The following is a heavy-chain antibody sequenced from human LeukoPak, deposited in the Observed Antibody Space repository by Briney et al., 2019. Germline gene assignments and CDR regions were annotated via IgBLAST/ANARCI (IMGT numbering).Heavy chain of an antibody. J-gene: IGHJ3*02. CDR2: ISSSGSTI. D-gene: IGHD2-2*01. V-gene: IGHV3-48*04. CDR3: ARDPDPGYCSSTSCYDDAFDI. Sequence: PGGSLRLSCAASGFTFSSYSMNWARQAPGKGLEWVSYISSSGSTIYYADSVKGRFTISGDNAKSSLYLQMNSLRAEDTAVYYCARDPDPGYCSSTSCYDDAFDIWGQGTMVTVSS. CDR1: GFTFSSYS.